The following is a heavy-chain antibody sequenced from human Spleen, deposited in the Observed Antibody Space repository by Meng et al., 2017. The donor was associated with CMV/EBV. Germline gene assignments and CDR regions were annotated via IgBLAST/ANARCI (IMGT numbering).Heavy chain of an antibody. J-gene: IGHJ3*02. Sequence: GESLKISCAASGFTFSSYGMHWVRQAPGKGLEWVAFIRYDGSNKYYADSVKGRFTISRENSKNTLHLQMNSLRGEDTAVYYCAKRLYGAAEAFDSWGQGTMVTVSS. CDR1: GFTFSSYG. CDR2: IRYDGSNK. V-gene: IGHV3-30*02. CDR3: AKRLYGAAEAFDS. D-gene: IGHD4/OR15-4a*01.